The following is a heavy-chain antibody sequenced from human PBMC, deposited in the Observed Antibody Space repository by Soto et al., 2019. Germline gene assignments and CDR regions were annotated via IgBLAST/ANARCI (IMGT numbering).Heavy chain of an antibody. J-gene: IGHJ6*02. CDR1: GGTFSAYG. CDR3: ACGGFTKFGVVRFYAMYV. Sequence: QVQLVQSGAEMKKPGSSVKVSCRASGGTFSAYGINWVRQAPGQGLQYMGGIIPVFGITKYAQMFEGRLTLTAFLSTNTAYMYLRGLASFDTAMYYCACGGFTKFGVVRFYAMYVWGQGTTVIVSS. CDR2: IIPVFGIT. V-gene: IGHV1-69*17. D-gene: IGHD3-3*01.